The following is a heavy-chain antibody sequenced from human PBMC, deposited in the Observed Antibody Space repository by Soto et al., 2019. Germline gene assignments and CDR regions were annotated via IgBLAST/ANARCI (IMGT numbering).Heavy chain of an antibody. V-gene: IGHV3-48*02. CDR3: ARCRYSYGYDFDS. D-gene: IGHD5-18*01. J-gene: IGHJ4*02. Sequence: DVHLVESRGGLVQPGGSLRLSCAASGFSISDYGMSRVRQAPGKGLEWVSHISGSGTNIYYAGSVKGRFTVSRDIAKNSLFLQMNSLRDEDTAVYYCARCRYSYGYDFDSWGQGTLVTVSS. CDR1: GFSISDYG. CDR2: ISGSGTNI.